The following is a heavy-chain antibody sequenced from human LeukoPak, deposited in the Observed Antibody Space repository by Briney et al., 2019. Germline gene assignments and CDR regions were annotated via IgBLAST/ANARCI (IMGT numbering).Heavy chain of an antibody. V-gene: IGHV5-51*01. D-gene: IGHD3-10*01. J-gene: IGHJ2*01. CDR1: GYSFTSYW. CDR3: ARRRISGSYYNVWYFDL. CDR2: IYPGDSHT. Sequence: GGSLQISCKGSGYSFTSYWIGWGRQVPGKGLEGRGIIYPGDSHTRYSPSFQGQVTISADKSISTAYLQWSSLKASDTAMYYCARRRISGSYYNVWYFDLWGRGTLVTVSS.